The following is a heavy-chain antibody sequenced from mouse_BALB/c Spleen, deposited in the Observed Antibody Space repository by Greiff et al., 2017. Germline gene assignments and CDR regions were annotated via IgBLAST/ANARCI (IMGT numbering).Heavy chain of an antibody. J-gene: IGHJ3*01. D-gene: IGHD2-3*01. CDR1: GFTFSSYT. V-gene: IGHV5-12-2*01. CDR2: ISNGGGST. CDR3: ARQGGVLDGYYGAY. Sequence: EVMLVESGGGLVQPGGSLKLSCAASGFTFSSYTMSWVRQTPEKRLEWVAYISNGGGSTYYPDTVKGRFTISRDNAKNTLYLQMSSLKSEDTAMYYCARQGGVLDGYYGAYWGQGTLVTVSA.